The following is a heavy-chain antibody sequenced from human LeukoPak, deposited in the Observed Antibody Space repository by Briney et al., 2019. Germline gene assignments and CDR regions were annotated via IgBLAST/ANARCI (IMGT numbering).Heavy chain of an antibody. CDR1: GFTFSSYA. D-gene: IGHD3-10*01. V-gene: IGHV3-23*01. Sequence: PGGSLRLSCAASGFTFSSYAMSWVRQAPGKGLESISAISGSGCSTYYADSVKGRFTISRDNSKNTLYLQMNSLRAEDTAVYYCANSKGGMVRGVPDYWGQGTLVTVFS. CDR2: ISGSGCST. CDR3: ANSKGGMVRGVPDY. J-gene: IGHJ4*02.